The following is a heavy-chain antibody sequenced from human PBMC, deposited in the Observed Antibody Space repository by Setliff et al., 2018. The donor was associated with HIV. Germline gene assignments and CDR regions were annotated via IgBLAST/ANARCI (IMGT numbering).Heavy chain of an antibody. CDR2: IIPISGTV. V-gene: IGHV1-69*06. Sequence: SVKVSCKASGGTFSSYAISWVRQAPGQGLEWMGGIIPISGTVNYAQKFQGRVTITADTSTDTAYMELSSLRSEDTALYYCALDLPGPAITSGWMKNWFDPWGQGTLVTVSS. CDR1: GGTFSSYA. D-gene: IGHD6-19*01. J-gene: IGHJ5*02. CDR3: ALDLPGPAITSGWMKNWFDP.